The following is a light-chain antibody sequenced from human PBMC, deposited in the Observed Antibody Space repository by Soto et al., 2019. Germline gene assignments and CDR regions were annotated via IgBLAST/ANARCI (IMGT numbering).Light chain of an antibody. Sequence: EILMTQSPATLALSPGERATLSCRASQSVTTNLSWYQQKPGQAPRLLIYDASTMATTISARFSGSGSRTEFTLTISSLQSEDFAVYYCQQYNKWPLTFGGGTRVEIK. CDR3: QQYNKWPLT. CDR1: QSVTTN. CDR2: DAS. J-gene: IGKJ4*01. V-gene: IGKV3-15*01.